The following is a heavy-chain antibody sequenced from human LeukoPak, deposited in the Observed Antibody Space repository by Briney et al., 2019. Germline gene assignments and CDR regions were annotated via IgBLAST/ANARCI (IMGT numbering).Heavy chain of an antibody. CDR2: ISPRGDIT. D-gene: IGHD3-16*01. CDR3: ARALGDY. V-gene: IGHV3-48*04. CDR1: GFTFSSHG. J-gene: IGHJ4*02. Sequence: GGSLRLSCAASGFTFSSHGMDWVRQAPGKGLEWVSGISPRGDITYYADSVKGRFTISRDNAKNSLYLQMNSLRAEDTAVYYCARALGDYWGQGTLVTVSS.